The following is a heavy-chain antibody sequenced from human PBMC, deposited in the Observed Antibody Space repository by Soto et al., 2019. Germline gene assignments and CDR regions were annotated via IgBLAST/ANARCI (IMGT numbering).Heavy chain of an antibody. CDR1: GGSISSYY. D-gene: IGHD5-12*01. V-gene: IGHV4-59*01. CDR3: AREARKMATISVFDY. Sequence: SETLSLTCTVSGGSISSYYWSWIRQPPGKGLEWIGYIYYSGSTNYNPSLKSRVTISVDTSKNQFSLKLSSVTAADTAVYYCAREARKMATISVFDYWGQGTLVTVSS. CDR2: IYYSGST. J-gene: IGHJ4*02.